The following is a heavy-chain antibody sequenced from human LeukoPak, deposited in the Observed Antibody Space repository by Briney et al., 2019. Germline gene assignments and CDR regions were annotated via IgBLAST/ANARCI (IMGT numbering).Heavy chain of an antibody. V-gene: IGHV3-66*01. CDR3: AKRSPGDYHFDY. Sequence: GSLRLSCAASGFTISNNYIRWLRQAPGKGLEWVSHIYSGGFTQFAGSVRGRFTMSRDSSKNTLYLQMNSLTAEDTALYYCAKRSPGDYHFDYWGQGTLVSVSS. D-gene: IGHD7-27*01. CDR1: GFTISNNY. CDR2: IYSGGFT. J-gene: IGHJ4*02.